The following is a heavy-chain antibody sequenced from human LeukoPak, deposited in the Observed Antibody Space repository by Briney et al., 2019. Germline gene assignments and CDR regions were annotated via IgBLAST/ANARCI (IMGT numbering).Heavy chain of an antibody. V-gene: IGHV3-23*01. CDR3: AKEGYCSGGSCYTHFDY. Sequence: GGSLRLSCAASGFTFSSYAMSWGGQAPGKGLEWVSAISGSGGSTYYADSVKRRFTISRDNSKNTLYLQMNSLRAEDTAVYYCAKEGYCSGGSCYTHFDYWGQGTLVTVSS. CDR2: ISGSGGST. J-gene: IGHJ4*02. CDR1: GFTFSSYA. D-gene: IGHD2-15*01.